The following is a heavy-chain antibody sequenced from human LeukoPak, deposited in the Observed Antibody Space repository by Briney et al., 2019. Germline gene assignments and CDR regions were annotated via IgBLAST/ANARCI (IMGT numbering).Heavy chain of an antibody. CDR2: IRYDGSNK. CDR1: GFTFSSYG. V-gene: IGHV3-30*02. CDR3: AKDDYDYVWGSYRSYFDY. J-gene: IGHJ4*02. D-gene: IGHD3-16*02. Sequence: GGSLRLSCAASGFTFSSYGMHWVRQAPGKGLEWVAFIRYDGSNKYYPDSVKGRFTISRDNSKNTPYLQMNSLRAEDTAVYYCAKDDYDYVWGSYRSYFDYWGQGTLVTVSS.